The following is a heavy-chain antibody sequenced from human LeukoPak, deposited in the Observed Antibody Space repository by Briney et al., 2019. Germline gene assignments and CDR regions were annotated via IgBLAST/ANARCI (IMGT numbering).Heavy chain of an antibody. Sequence: PGRSLRLSCAASGFTFSSYGMHWVRQAPGKGLEWVAVIWYDGSNKYYAGSVKGRFTISRDNSKNTLYLQMNSLRAEDTAVYYCAKDLWPGDYVWYYYMDVWGKGTTVTVSS. D-gene: IGHD4-17*01. J-gene: IGHJ6*03. CDR3: AKDLWPGDYVWYYYMDV. V-gene: IGHV3-33*06. CDR1: GFTFSSYG. CDR2: IWYDGSNK.